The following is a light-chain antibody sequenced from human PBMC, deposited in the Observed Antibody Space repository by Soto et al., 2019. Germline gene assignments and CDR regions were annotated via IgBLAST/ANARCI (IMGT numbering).Light chain of an antibody. CDR2: SNT. V-gene: IGLV1-44*01. J-gene: IGLJ2*01. CDR3: AAWDDSLNGL. Sequence: QSVLTQPPSVSGTPGQRVTISCSGSSSNIGANSVNWYQQLPGTAPKLLIYSNTLRPSGVPDRFSGSKSGTSASLAISGLQSEDEAVYYCAAWDDSLNGLFGGGTKLTVL. CDR1: SSNIGANS.